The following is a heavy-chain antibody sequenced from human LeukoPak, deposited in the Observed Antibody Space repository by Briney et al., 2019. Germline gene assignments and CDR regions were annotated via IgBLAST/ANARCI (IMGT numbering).Heavy chain of an antibody. CDR1: GFTFSRYG. V-gene: IGHV3-74*03. CDR2: INSDGSST. Sequence: GGSLRLSCAASGFTFSRYGIYWVRQGPGKVLAWVSHINSDGSSTKYADSVKGRFTISRDNAKNTLYLQMNSLRAEDTAVYYCAELGITMIGGVWGKGTTVTISS. J-gene: IGHJ6*04. D-gene: IGHD3-10*02. CDR3: AELGITMIGGV.